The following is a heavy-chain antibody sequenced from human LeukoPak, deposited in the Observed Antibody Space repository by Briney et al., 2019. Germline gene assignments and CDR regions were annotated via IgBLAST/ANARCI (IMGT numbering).Heavy chain of an antibody. D-gene: IGHD4-17*01. CDR1: GFTFSDYA. CDR2: ISDSGGST. Sequence: PGGSLRLPCTVSGFTFSDYAVSWVRQAPGKGLEWVSAISDSGGSTFYADSVKGRFTISRDNSKNTLYLQMNSLRAEDTAVYYCARNNDYGDYSIFDYWGQGTLVTVSS. CDR3: ARNNDYGDYSIFDY. J-gene: IGHJ4*02. V-gene: IGHV3-23*01.